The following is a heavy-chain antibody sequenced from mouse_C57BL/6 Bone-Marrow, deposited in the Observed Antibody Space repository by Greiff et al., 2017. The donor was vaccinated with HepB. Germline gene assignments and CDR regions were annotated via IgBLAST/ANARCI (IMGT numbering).Heavy chain of an antibody. J-gene: IGHJ3*01. CDR2: IYPGSGST. Sequence: QVQLQQPGAELVKPGASVKMSCKASGYTFTSYWITWVKQRPGQGLEWIGDIYPGSGSTNYNEKFKSKATLTVDTSSSTAYMQLSSLTSEDSAVYYRARFDYSKTWFAYWGQGTLVTVSA. CDR3: ARFDYSKTWFAY. V-gene: IGHV1-55*01. D-gene: IGHD2-5*01. CDR1: GYTFTSYW.